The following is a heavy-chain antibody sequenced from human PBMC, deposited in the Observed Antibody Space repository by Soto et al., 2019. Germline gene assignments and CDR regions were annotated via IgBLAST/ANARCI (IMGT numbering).Heavy chain of an antibody. CDR3: ARVHPVRRNAYDYDFWSGYYTGAYYYGMDV. J-gene: IGHJ6*02. V-gene: IGHV6-1*01. Sequence: SQTLSLTCAISGDSVSSNSAAWNWIRQSPSRGLEWLGRTYYRSKWYNDYAVSVKSRITINPDTSKNQFSLQLNSVTPEDTAVYYCARVHPVRRNAYDYDFWSGYYTGAYYYGMDVWGQGTTVTVSS. CDR1: GDSVSSNSAA. CDR2: TYYRSKWYN. D-gene: IGHD3-3*01.